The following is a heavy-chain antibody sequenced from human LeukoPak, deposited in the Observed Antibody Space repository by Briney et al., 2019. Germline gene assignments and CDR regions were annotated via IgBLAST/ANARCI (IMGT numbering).Heavy chain of an antibody. J-gene: IGHJ4*02. CDR3: ARDQCSGGSCYLFAIADY. D-gene: IGHD2-15*01. CDR1: GYTFTSYG. V-gene: IGHV1-18*01. Sequence: GASVKVSCKASGYTFTSYGISWVRQAPGQGLEWMGWISAYNGNTNYAQKLQGRVTMTTDTSTSTAYMELRSLRSDDTAVHYCARDQCSGGSCYLFAIADYWGQGTLVTVSS. CDR2: ISAYNGNT.